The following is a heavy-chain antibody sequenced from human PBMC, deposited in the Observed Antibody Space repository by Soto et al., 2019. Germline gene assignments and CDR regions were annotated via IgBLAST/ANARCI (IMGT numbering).Heavy chain of an antibody. CDR3: ARESGGSLGYYHGMDV. CDR1: GYTFTNYG. D-gene: IGHD1-26*01. V-gene: IGHV1-18*01. J-gene: IGHJ6*02. Sequence: ASVKVSCKASGYTFTNYGISWVRQAPGQGLEWMGWINIYNGNTKYAQKVQGRVTMTTDTSTSTAYMELRSLRSDDTAVYYCARESGGSLGYYHGMDVWGQGTTVSVSS. CDR2: INIYNGNT.